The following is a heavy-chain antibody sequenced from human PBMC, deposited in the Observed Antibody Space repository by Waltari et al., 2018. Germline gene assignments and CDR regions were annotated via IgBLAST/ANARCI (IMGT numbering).Heavy chain of an antibody. Sequence: EVQLVESGGGLVKPGGSLRLSCAASGFTFSVGWMSWVRQAPGKGVEWVGRIKSKKDGEVTDYAAPVEGRYIISRDDSESMVYLQMNSLRIEDTAVYYCITNDRDHPTYWGQGTLVTVSS. CDR3: ITNDRDHPTY. CDR1: GFTFSVGW. CDR2: IKSKKDGEVT. D-gene: IGHD1-1*01. J-gene: IGHJ4*02. V-gene: IGHV3-15*01.